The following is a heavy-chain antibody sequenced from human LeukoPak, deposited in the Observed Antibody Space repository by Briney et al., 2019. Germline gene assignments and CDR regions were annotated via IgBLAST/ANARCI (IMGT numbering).Heavy chain of an antibody. Sequence: HPGGSLRLSCAASGFTFSSYAMSWVRQAPGKGLEWVSAISGSGGSTYYVDSVKGRFTISRDNSKNTLYLQMNSLRAEDTAVYYCAKVLLWEQRLGGIDYWGQGTLVTVSS. CDR2: ISGSGGST. CDR1: GFTFSSYA. D-gene: IGHD6-25*01. V-gene: IGHV3-23*01. CDR3: AKVLLWEQRLGGIDY. J-gene: IGHJ4*02.